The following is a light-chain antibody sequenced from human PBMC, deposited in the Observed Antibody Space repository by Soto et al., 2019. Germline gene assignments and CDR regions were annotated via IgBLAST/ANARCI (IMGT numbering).Light chain of an antibody. Sequence: DIQMTQSPSSVSASVGDRVTIICRASQGISRRLAWYQQKPGKAPNLLIYEAYSLQSGVPSRFSGSRSGTDFTLTISALQPEDFATYYCQQANSFPYTFGQGTKLEIK. J-gene: IGKJ2*01. CDR1: QGISRR. V-gene: IGKV1-12*01. CDR3: QQANSFPYT. CDR2: EAY.